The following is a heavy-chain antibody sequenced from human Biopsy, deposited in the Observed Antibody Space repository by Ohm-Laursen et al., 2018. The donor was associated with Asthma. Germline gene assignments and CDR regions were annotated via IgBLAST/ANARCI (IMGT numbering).Heavy chain of an antibody. CDR2: ISVYNGNT. V-gene: IGHV1-18*01. J-gene: IGHJ6*02. Sequence: ASVKVSCNTSGYTFNSAGITWVRQAPGQGLEWMGWISVYNGNTKVAQKLQDRVTMITDTSTSTAYMGLRSLRSDDTAVYSCARAVDYSHYYGIDVWGQGTTVTVS. CDR3: ARAVDYSHYYGIDV. CDR1: GYTFNSAG. D-gene: IGHD3-10*01.